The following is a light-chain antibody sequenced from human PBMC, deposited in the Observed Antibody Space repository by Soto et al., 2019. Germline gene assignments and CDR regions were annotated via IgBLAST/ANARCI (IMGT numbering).Light chain of an antibody. CDR2: AAS. J-gene: IGKJ1*01. CDR3: QQSYSTPPWT. CDR1: QSISSY. Sequence: DIQMTQSPSSLSASVGDRVTITCRASQSISSYLNWYQQKPGKAPKLLIYAASSLQSGVPSRFSGSGSGTDFTITISSLQPEDFATYYCQQSYSTPPWTFGQGTKGEIK. V-gene: IGKV1-39*01.